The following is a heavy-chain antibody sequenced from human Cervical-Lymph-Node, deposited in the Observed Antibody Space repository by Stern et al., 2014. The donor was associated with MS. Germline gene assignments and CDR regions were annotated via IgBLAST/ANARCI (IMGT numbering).Heavy chain of an antibody. CDR3: AKGICGGDSRYCTNFDS. D-gene: IGHD2-21*02. Sequence: VQLVESGGGVVQPGTPLRLSCSGSGFSFSRYGMHWVRQGPDKGLEWVAVVSSDGSDPLYGDSVEGRFTISRDNSKNTVYLQMNSLRPEDTAMYYCAKGICGGDSRYCTNFDSWGQGTLVTVSS. J-gene: IGHJ4*02. CDR2: VSSDGSDP. V-gene: IGHV3-30*18. CDR1: GFSFSRYG.